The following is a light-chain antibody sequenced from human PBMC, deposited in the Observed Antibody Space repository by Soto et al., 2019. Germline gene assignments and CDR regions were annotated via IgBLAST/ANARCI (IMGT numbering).Light chain of an antibody. CDR2: DVN. J-gene: IGLJ2*01. CDR1: SSDIGAYNY. V-gene: IGLV2-14*03. CDR3: TSWTTSTTMI. Sequence: QSVLTQPASVSGSPGQSITLSCTGTSSDIGAYNYVSWYQQHPGKDPKLMIYDVNIRPSGVSNRFSGSKSGNTASLTISGLQAEDEADYYCTSWTTSTTMIFGGGTPLTVL.